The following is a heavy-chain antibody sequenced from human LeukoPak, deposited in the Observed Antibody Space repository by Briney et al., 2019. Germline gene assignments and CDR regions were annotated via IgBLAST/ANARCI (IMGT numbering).Heavy chain of an antibody. D-gene: IGHD3-10*01. V-gene: IGHV5-51*01. J-gene: IGHJ5*02. CDR1: GYSFTSYW. Sequence: GESLKISCKGSGYSFTSYWIGWVRQMPGKGLEWMGIIYPGDSDTRYSPSFQGQVTISADKSISTAYLQWSSLKASDTAMYYCARITYYYGSGNNNWFDPWGQGTLVTVSS. CDR2: IYPGDSDT. CDR3: ARITYYYGSGNNNWFDP.